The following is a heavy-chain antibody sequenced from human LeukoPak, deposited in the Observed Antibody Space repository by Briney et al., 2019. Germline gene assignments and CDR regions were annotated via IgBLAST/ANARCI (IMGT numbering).Heavy chain of an antibody. CDR1: GFTFSSYA. CDR3: AKRRYCSSTSCSGFDY. CDR2: ISGSGGST. J-gene: IGHJ4*02. V-gene: IGHV3-23*01. D-gene: IGHD2-2*01. Sequence: PGRSLTLSCAASGFTFSSYAMSWVRQAPGKGLEWVSAISGSGGSTYYADSGKGRFTISRDNSKNTLYLQMNSLRAEDTAVYYCAKRRYCSSTSCSGFDYWGQGTLVTVSS.